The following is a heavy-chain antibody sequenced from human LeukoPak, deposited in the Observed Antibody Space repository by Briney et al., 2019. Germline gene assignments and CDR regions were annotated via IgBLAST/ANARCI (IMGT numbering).Heavy chain of an antibody. CDR3: AVSLTTGGYYGMDV. D-gene: IGHD1-1*01. Sequence: GASVKVSCKVSGYTLTELSLHWVRQAPGQGLEWMGRFYPEDGETIYARKFQGRVTMTEDTSTDTAYMELSSLRSEDTAVYFCAVSLTTGGYYGMDVWGQGTKVTVCS. CDR1: GYTLTELS. J-gene: IGHJ6*01. V-gene: IGHV1-24*01. CDR2: FYPEDGET.